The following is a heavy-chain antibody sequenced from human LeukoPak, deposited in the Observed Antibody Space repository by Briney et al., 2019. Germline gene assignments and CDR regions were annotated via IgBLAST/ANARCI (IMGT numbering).Heavy chain of an antibody. D-gene: IGHD4-17*01. CDR3: ARLQFSGDYGP. CDR2: ISSISSYI. Sequence: GGSRRLSCAASGFTFSAYSMNWVRQAPGKGLEWVSSISSISSYIYYADSVKSRFTISRDNAKMSLYMQMNSLRAEDTAVYYCARLQFSGDYGPWGQGTLVTVSA. V-gene: IGHV3-21*01. J-gene: IGHJ5*02. CDR1: GFTFSAYS.